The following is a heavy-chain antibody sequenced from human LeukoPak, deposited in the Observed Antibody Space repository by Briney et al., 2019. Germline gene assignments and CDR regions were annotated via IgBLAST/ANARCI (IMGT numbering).Heavy chain of an antibody. Sequence: PGGSLRLSCAASGFSFSSHWVHWVRQAPGKGLVWVSRISDDGSYTSNVDSVKGRFTISRDNVNNMLYLHMNSLRAEDTAVYYCARGPDSSGWDPNFDYWGQGTLVTVSS. CDR3: ARGPDSSGWDPNFDY. J-gene: IGHJ4*02. CDR1: GFSFSSHW. D-gene: IGHD6-19*01. V-gene: IGHV3-74*01. CDR2: ISDDGSYT.